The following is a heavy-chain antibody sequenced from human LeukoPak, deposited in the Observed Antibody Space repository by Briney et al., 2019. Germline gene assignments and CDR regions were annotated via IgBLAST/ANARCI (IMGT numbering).Heavy chain of an antibody. CDR2: ISGSGGST. CDR3: ATGTKRRLLWFGELFALDY. D-gene: IGHD3-10*01. J-gene: IGHJ4*02. Sequence: GGSLRLSCAASGFTFSSYAMSWVRQAPGKGLEWVSAISGSGGSTYYADSVKGRFTISRDNSKNTLYLQMNSLRAEDTAVYYCATGTKRRLLWFGELFALDYWGQGTLVTVSS. V-gene: IGHV3-23*01. CDR1: GFTFSSYA.